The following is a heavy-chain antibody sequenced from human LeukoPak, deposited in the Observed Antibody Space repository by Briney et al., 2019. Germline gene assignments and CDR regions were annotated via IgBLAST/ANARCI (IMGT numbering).Heavy chain of an antibody. D-gene: IGHD3-3*01. CDR3: ARGWRFLEWFLEP. CDR2: MFYSGRT. CDR1: GGSTRSNSDH. J-gene: IGHJ5*02. V-gene: IGHV4-39*07. Sequence: SETLSLTCSVSGGSTRSNSDHWDWIRQAPGKGLEWIGSMFYSGRTYYNASLKSRVTISVDTSKNQFSLKLSSVTAADTAVYYCARGWRFLEWFLEPWGQGTLVTVSS.